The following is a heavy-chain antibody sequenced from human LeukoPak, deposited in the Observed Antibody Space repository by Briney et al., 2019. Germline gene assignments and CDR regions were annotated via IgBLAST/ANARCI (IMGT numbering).Heavy chain of an antibody. J-gene: IGHJ4*02. CDR2: ISGSGDST. D-gene: IGHD3-10*01. CDR3: TKWSGFGDD. CDR1: GSTFSSNS. V-gene: IGHV3-23*01. Sequence: GGSLRLSCVASGSTFSSNSMTWVRQTPGKGLEWVSGISGSGDSTFYADSVKGRFTISRDNSRNTLYLQMSSLRPEDTAVYYCTKWSGFGDDWGQGTLVTVSS.